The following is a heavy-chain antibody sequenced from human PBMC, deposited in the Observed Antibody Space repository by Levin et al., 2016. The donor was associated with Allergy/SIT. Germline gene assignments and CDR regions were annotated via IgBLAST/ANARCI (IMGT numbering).Heavy chain of an antibody. D-gene: IGHD3-22*01. V-gene: IGHV4-4*02. CDR1: GGSISSSNW. J-gene: IGHJ2*01. Sequence: SETLSLTCAVSGGSISSSNWWSWVRQPPGKGLEWIGEIYHSGSTNYNPSLKSRVTISVDKSKNQFSLKLSSVTAADTAVYYCARLPSITMIVVVIAQDWYFDLWGRGTLVTVSS. CDR2: IYHSGST. CDR3: ARLPSITMIVVVIAQDWYFDL.